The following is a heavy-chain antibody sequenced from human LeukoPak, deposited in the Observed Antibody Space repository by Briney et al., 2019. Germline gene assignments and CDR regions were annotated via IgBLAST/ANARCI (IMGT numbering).Heavy chain of an antibody. V-gene: IGHV3-23*01. CDR2: IIGSGGES. D-gene: IGHD6-13*01. Sequence: GGSLRLSCSASGFNFSSSAIAWVPQAPPKGLKWVSTIIGSGGESYYADSVKGRLTIPRETSKNMLYLQRNSLSAEDTAVYYCAKAWAAAGTFASWGQGTLVTVSS. CDR1: GFNFSSSA. CDR3: AKAWAAAGTFAS. J-gene: IGHJ1*01.